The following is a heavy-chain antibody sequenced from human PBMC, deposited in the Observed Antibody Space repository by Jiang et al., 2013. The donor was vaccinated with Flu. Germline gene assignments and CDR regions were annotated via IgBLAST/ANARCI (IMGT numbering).Heavy chain of an antibody. CDR3: AKDVSRINSGVVDY. D-gene: IGHD5-24*01. Sequence: VQLVESGGGVVQSGRSLRLSCAASRFTFNTYAMHWVRQVPGKGLQWVAVISYDGRNKYYAESVEGRFIISRDSPKYMLYLEMSSVTAEDTGIYYCAKDVSRINSGVVDYWGQGTLVTVSS. V-gene: IGHV3-30*07. CDR2: ISYDGRNK. CDR1: RFTFNTYA. J-gene: IGHJ4*02.